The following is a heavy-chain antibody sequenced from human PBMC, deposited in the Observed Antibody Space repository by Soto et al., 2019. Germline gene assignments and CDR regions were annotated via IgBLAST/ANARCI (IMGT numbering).Heavy chain of an antibody. D-gene: IGHD6-19*01. CDR3: ARSVAVPGAHIDY. CDR2: VYYTGST. V-gene: IGHV4-59*01. J-gene: IGHJ4*02. CDR1: GVSISGSY. Sequence: PSETLSLTYSVSGVSISGSYWSWIRQSPGKGLEWLGYVYYTGSTNYSPSLRSRVSISVDTSKNEFSLRLSSVTAADTAVYFCARSVAVPGAHIDYWGQGTQVTVSS.